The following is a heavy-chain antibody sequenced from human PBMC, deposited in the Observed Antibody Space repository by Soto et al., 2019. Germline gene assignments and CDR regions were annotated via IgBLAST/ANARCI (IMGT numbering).Heavy chain of an antibody. CDR1: GFSLSSEW. V-gene: IGHV3-74*03. Sequence: EVQLVESGGGLVQPGGSLRLSCAASGFSLSSEWMHWVRQAPGGGLLWVSRIKNDGSVTTYAESVRGRFSISRDTAKNTLYLAMNSLRAEDTGVYYCARVGGPSRSSGAFDIWGQGTKVTVSS. J-gene: IGHJ3*02. CDR3: ARVGGPSRSSGAFDI. CDR2: IKNDGSVT. D-gene: IGHD6-13*01.